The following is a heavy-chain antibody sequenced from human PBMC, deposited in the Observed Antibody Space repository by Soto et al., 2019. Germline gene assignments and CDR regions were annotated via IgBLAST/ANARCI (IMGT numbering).Heavy chain of an antibody. D-gene: IGHD2-2*02. CDR2: IIPLFGTA. CDR1: GDTFSRDA. CDR3: ARGPVVPSIPPRVDYFEY. V-gene: IGHV1-69*12. Sequence: QVQLVQSGAEVKKPGSSVKVSCKASGDTFSRDAITWVRQAPGQGLEWMGGIIPLFGTANYAQKLQGRVTITADEATNTAYMELSRLRSEDTAVYFCARGPVVPSIPPRVDYFEYWGQGTLVTVSS. J-gene: IGHJ4*02.